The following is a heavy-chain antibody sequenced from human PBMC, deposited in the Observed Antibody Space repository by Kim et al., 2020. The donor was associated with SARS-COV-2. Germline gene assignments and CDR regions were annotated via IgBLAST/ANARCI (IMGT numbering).Heavy chain of an antibody. V-gene: IGHV3-7*01. D-gene: IGHD3-3*01. CDR2: IKQDGSEK. CDR3: AREKDHKGFLEWWDYYYYGMVV. CDR1: GFTFSSYW. J-gene: IGHJ6*02. Sequence: GGSLRLSCAASGFTFSSYWMSWVRQAPGKGLEWVANIKQDGSEKYYVDSVKGRFTISRDNAKNSLYLQMNSLRAEDTAVYYCAREKDHKGFLEWWDYYYYGMVVWGQGTTVPVSS.